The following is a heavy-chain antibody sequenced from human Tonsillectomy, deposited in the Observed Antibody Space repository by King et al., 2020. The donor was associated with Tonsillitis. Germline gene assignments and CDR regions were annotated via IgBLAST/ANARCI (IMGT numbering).Heavy chain of an antibody. V-gene: IGHV3-9*01. D-gene: IGHD3-3*01. CDR2: ISWNSGSI. J-gene: IGHJ3*02. CDR3: AKAFWSGYYGHDAFDI. CDR1: GFTFDDYA. Sequence: VQLVESGGGLVQPGRSLRLSCAASGFTFDDYAMHWVRQAPGKGLEWVSGISWNSGSIGYADSVKGRFTISRDNAKNSLYLQMNSLRAEDTALYYCAKAFWSGYYGHDAFDIWGQGTMVTVSS.